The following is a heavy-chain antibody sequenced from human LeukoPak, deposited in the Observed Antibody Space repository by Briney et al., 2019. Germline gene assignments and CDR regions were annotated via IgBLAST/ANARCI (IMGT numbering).Heavy chain of an antibody. Sequence: PGGSLRLSCAASGFTFSSYWMHWVRQAPGKGLVWVSRINSDGSSTSYADSVKGRFTISRDNAKNTLYLQMNSLRAEDTAVYYCAREPVYSSGWYDYWGQGTLVTASS. V-gene: IGHV3-74*01. CDR2: INSDGSST. CDR3: AREPVYSSGWYDY. D-gene: IGHD6-19*01. J-gene: IGHJ4*02. CDR1: GFTFSSYW.